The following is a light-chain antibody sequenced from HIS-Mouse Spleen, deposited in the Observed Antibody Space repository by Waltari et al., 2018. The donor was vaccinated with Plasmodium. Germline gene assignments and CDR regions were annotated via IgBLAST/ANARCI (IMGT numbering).Light chain of an antibody. CDR3: CSYAGSRV. CDR1: SSDVGSYTL. Sequence: QSALTQPASVSGSPGQSITIPCTGTSSDVGSYTLVSWYQQHPGKAAKLMIYEGSKRPSGVSNRFSGSKSGNTASRTISGLQAEDEADYYCCSYAGSRVFGGGTKLTVL. J-gene: IGLJ2*01. CDR2: EGS. V-gene: IGLV2-23*01.